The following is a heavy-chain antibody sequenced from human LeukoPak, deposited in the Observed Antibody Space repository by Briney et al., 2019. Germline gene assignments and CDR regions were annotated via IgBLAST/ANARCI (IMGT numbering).Heavy chain of an antibody. D-gene: IGHD1-26*01. CDR2: IYYSGST. Sequence: SETLSLTCAVYGGSFSGYYWSWIRQPPGKGLEWIAYIYYSGSTSYNPSLKSRVTISVDTSKNRFSLKLNSVTAADTAMYYCARLFHPALSGNYPFDYWGQGTLVTVSS. J-gene: IGHJ4*02. CDR1: GGSFSGYY. V-gene: IGHV4-59*01. CDR3: ARLFHPALSGNYPFDY.